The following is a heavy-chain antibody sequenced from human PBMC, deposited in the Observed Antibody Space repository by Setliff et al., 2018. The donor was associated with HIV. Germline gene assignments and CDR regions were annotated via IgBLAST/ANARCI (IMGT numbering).Heavy chain of an antibody. D-gene: IGHD3-16*01. V-gene: IGHV4-38-2*02. CDR2: IYQSGST. CDR3: ARLDTVMLYTDC. J-gene: IGHJ4*02. Sequence: KPSETLSLTCTVSHYSISSEYYWGWFRQPPGKGLEYIGSIYQSGSTYYSPSLKSRISMSIDTSKDQFSLRLKSVTASDMAVYYCARLDTVMLYTDCWGQGTLVTVSS. CDR1: HYSISSEYY.